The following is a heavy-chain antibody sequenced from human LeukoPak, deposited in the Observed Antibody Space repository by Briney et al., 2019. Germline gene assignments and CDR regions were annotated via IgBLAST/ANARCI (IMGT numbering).Heavy chain of an antibody. CDR1: GGTFSSYT. D-gene: IGHD4-23*01. CDR3: AGDKDGGKKYYYYYMDV. CDR2: IIPILGIA. J-gene: IGHJ6*03. V-gene: IGHV1-69*04. Sequence: SVKVSCKASGGTFSSYTISWVRQAPGQGLEWMGRIIPILGIANYAQKFQGRVTITADKSTSTAYMELSSLRSEDTAVYYCAGDKDGGKKYYYYYMDVWGKGTTVTVSS.